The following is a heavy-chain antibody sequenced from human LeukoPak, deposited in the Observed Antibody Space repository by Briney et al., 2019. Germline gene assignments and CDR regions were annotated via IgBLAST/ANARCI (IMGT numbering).Heavy chain of an antibody. CDR3: ARVDTAMVTFDY. J-gene: IGHJ4*02. Sequence: PSETLSLTCAVSGGSISSGGYSWSWIRQPPGKGLEWIGYIYHSGSTYYNPSLKSRVTISVDRSKNQFSLKLSSVTAADTAVYYCARVDTAMVTFDYWGQGTLVTASS. CDR1: GGSISSGGYS. CDR2: IYHSGST. V-gene: IGHV4-30-2*01. D-gene: IGHD5-18*01.